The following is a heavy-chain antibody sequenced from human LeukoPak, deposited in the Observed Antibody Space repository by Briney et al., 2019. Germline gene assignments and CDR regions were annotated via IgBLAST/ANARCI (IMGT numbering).Heavy chain of an antibody. J-gene: IGHJ6*02. D-gene: IGHD3-3*01. CDR1: GFTVSSNY. Sequence: GGSLRLSCAASGFTVSSNYMSWVRQAPGKGREWVSVSYSGGSTYYADSVKGRFTISRDNSKNTLYLQMNSLRAEDTAVYYCARFTYYDFWSGYLAFSRYAMDVWGQGTTVTVSS. V-gene: IGHV3-53*01. CDR3: ARFTYYDFWSGYLAFSRYAMDV. CDR2: SYSGGST.